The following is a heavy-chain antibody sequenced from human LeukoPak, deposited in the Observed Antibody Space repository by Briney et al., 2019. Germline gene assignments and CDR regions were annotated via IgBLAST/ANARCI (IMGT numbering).Heavy chain of an antibody. Sequence: ASVKVSCKASGYTFTSYDINWVRQAPGQGLEWMGWISAYNGNTNYAQKLQGRVTMTTDTSTSTAYMELRSLRSDDTAVYYCASDPSSGWPLDYWGQGTLVTVSS. D-gene: IGHD6-19*01. CDR3: ASDPSSGWPLDY. CDR1: GYTFTSYD. CDR2: ISAYNGNT. V-gene: IGHV1-18*01. J-gene: IGHJ4*02.